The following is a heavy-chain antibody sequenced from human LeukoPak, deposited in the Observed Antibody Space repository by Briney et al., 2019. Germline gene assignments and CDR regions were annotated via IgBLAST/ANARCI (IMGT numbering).Heavy chain of an antibody. CDR1: GFTFSSYS. CDR3: ARCGATVPFYFDY. V-gene: IGHV3-21*01. CDR2: ISSSSSYI. D-gene: IGHD1-26*01. Sequence: GGSLRLSCAASGFTFSSYSMNWVRQAPGKGLEWVSSISSSSSYIYYADSVKGRFTISRDNAKNSLYLQMNSLRAEDTAVYYCARCGATVPFYFDYWGQGTLVTVSS. J-gene: IGHJ4*02.